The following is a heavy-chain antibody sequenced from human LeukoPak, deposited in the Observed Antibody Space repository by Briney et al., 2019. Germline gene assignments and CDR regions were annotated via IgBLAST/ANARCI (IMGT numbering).Heavy chain of an antibody. CDR3: ARGPNQWLRSAGF. D-gene: IGHD5-12*01. CDR2: INHSGST. CDR1: GGSFSGYY. V-gene: IGHV4-34*01. Sequence: PSETLSLTCAVYGGSFSGYYWGWIRQPPGKGLEWIGEINHSGSTNYNPSLKSRVTISVDTSKNQFSLKLSSVTAADTAVYYCARGPNQWLRSAGFWGQGTMVTVSS. J-gene: IGHJ3*01.